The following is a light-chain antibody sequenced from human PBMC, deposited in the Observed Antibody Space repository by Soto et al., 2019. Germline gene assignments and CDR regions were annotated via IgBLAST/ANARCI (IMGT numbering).Light chain of an antibody. CDR2: DAS. V-gene: IGKV3-11*01. Sequence: EIVLTQSPVTLSLSPGERATLSCRASQSINNYLAWYQQKPGQPPRLLIYDASHRATAIPVRFSGSGSGTDFTLTISSLEPEDSAVYYCQYRGIWPPGATFGGGTKVEIK. J-gene: IGKJ4*01. CDR3: QYRGIWPPGAT. CDR1: QSINNY.